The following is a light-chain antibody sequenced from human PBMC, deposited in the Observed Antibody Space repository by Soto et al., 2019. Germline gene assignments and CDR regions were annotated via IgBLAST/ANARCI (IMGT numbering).Light chain of an antibody. J-gene: IGKJ5*01. CDR2: GVS. V-gene: IGKV3D-20*01. CDR1: QSLSSNY. CDR3: QLYGISPH. Sequence: EIVLAQSPATLSLSPGERATLSCGASQSLSSNYLAWYQQKPGLAPRLLIYGVSSRAAGIPDRFSGSASGTDFTLTINRLEPEDFAVYYCQLYGISPHFGQGTRLEIK.